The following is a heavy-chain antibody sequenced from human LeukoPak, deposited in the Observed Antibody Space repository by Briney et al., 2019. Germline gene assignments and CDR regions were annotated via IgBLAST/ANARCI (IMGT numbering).Heavy chain of an antibody. CDR2: IGAYNGDT. V-gene: IGHV1-18*01. CDR3: ARAIVGAVHFDY. D-gene: IGHD1-26*01. J-gene: IGHJ4*02. CDR1: GYTFTSYG. Sequence: ASVKVSCKASGYTFTSYGISWVRQAPGQGLEWMGWIGAYNGDTNYAQSLQGRVTMTTDTSTSTAYMELRSLKSDDTAVYYCARAIVGAVHFDYWGQGTLVTVSS.